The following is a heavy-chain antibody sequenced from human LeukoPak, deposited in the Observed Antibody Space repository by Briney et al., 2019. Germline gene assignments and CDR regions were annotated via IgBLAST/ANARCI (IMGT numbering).Heavy chain of an antibody. CDR2: INHSGST. J-gene: IGHJ6*02. V-gene: IGHV4-34*01. CDR1: GGSFSGYY. CDR3: ARGTARTIFGVAGYYYYYGMDV. D-gene: IGHD3-3*01. Sequence: PSETLSLTCAVYGGSFSGYYWSWIRQPPGKGLEWIGEINHSGSTNYNPSLKSRVTISVDTSKNQFSLKLSSVTAADTAVYYCARGTARTIFGVAGYYYYYGMDVWGQGTTVTVSS.